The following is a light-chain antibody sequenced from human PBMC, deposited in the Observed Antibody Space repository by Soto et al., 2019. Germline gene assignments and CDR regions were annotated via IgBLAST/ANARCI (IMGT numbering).Light chain of an antibody. V-gene: IGLV2-14*03. CDR2: DVT. Sequence: QSALTQPASMSGSPGQSSTISCNGTSSDDGDHHYVSRYQLHPGKAPKQLIYDVTIRPSGASKRFSDSKSSNTASLTISALQDEDEADEYCNSYSSGSTAYVVVTGTKLTVL. J-gene: IGLJ1*01. CDR3: NSYSSGSTAYV. CDR1: SSDDGDHHY.